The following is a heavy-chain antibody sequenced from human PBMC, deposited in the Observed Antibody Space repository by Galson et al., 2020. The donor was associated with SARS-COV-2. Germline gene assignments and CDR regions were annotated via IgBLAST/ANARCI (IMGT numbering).Heavy chain of an antibody. D-gene: IGHD3-10*01. V-gene: IGHV1-46*01. Sequence: ASVKVSCKASGYTFIDYYIHWVRQAPGQGLEWMGMINPSNDATSYPPKFRGRVTMTRDTSTSTVFMDLSSLKPEDTAVYYCARRLSTPTVRGLLGAFDIWGQGTMVTVS. CDR2: INPSNDAT. J-gene: IGHJ3*02. CDR1: GYTFIDYY. CDR3: ARRLSTPTVRGLLGAFDI.